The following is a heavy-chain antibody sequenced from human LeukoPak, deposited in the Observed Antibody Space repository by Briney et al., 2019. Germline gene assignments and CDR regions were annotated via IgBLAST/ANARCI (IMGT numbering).Heavy chain of an antibody. D-gene: IGHD1-1*01. V-gene: IGHV3-21*01. J-gene: IGHJ4*02. CDR1: GFTFSSYS. CDR3: AREPNWKYYFDY. Sequence: AGVSLRLSCAASGFTFSSYSMNWVRQAPGKGLEWVSSISSSSSYIYYADSVKGRFTISRDNAKNSLYLQMNSLRAEDTAVYYCAREPNWKYYFDYWGQGTLVTVSS. CDR2: ISSSSSYI.